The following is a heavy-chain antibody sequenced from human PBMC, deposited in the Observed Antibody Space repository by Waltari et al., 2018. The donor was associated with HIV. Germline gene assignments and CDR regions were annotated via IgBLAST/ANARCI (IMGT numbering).Heavy chain of an antibody. J-gene: IGHJ6*02. Sequence: QLQLQESGPGLVKPSETLSLTCTVSGGSISSRSYYWGWLRQPPGQGLAWVGSIYYSGRTVANRTRKSRVTISVDKTKIQFTLKLSSVTGEDKAVYYCARLSNGIAAAGSHYYYYYGMDVWGQGTRVTVS. V-gene: IGHV4-39*01. CDR3: ARLSNGIAAAGSHYYYYYGMDV. CDR1: GGSISSRSYY. CDR2: IYYSGRT. D-gene: IGHD6-13*01.